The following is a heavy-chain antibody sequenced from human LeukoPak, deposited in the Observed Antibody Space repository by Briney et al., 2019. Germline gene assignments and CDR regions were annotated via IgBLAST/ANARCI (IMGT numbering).Heavy chain of an antibody. J-gene: IGHJ4*02. D-gene: IGHD3-22*01. CDR1: GGSISSGGYY. CDR3: ARGGYDDSSGVVDY. V-gene: IGHV4-31*03. Sequence: SETLSLTCTVSGGSISSGGYYWSWIRQHPGKGLEWIGYIYYSGSTYYNPSLKSRVTIPVDTSKNQFSLKLSSVTAADTAVYYCARGGYDDSSGVVDYWGQGTLVTVSS. CDR2: IYYSGST.